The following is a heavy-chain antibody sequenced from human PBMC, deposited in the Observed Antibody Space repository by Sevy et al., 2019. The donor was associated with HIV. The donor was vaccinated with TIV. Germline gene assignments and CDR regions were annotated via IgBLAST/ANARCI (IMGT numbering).Heavy chain of an antibody. CDR2: LYNRGST. V-gene: IGHV4-59*08. Sequence: SETLSLTCIVSGGSFTSDYWSWIRQPPGKGLEWIGYLYNRGSTTYDPCFKSRVTISVDTSKKQIYLKLNSVTAADTAVYYCARQYSSSFGIDFWGQGTRVTVSS. J-gene: IGHJ4*02. D-gene: IGHD6-6*01. CDR1: GGSFTSDY. CDR3: ARQYSSSFGIDF.